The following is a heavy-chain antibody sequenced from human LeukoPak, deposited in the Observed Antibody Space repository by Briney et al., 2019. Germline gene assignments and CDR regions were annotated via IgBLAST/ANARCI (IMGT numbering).Heavy chain of an antibody. D-gene: IGHD3-22*01. CDR1: GGSFSGYY. J-gene: IGHJ6*03. Sequence: SETLSLTCAVYGGSFSGYYWSWIRQPPGKGLEWIGEITHSGSTNYNPSLKSRVTISVDTSKNQFSLKLSSVTAADTAVYYCARVPTYYYDSSGYPTYYYYYMDVWGKGTTVTVSS. V-gene: IGHV4-34*01. CDR2: ITHSGST. CDR3: ARVPTYYYDSSGYPTYYYYYMDV.